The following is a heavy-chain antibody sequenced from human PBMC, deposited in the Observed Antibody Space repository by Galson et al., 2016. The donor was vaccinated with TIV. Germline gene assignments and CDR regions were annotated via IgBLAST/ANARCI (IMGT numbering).Heavy chain of an antibody. D-gene: IGHD2/OR15-2a*01. CDR3: ASVAWFPGLSLDN. Sequence: SVKVSCKVSGDSLSELVMHWVRQGPGKGLEWMGGFDPEVSKTVYARKFQGRVTMTADTYRDTAYMELGSLRVEDTAVYYCASVAWFPGLSLDNWGQGTLVIVSS. CDR1: GDSLSELV. V-gene: IGHV1-24*01. CDR2: FDPEVSKT. J-gene: IGHJ4*02.